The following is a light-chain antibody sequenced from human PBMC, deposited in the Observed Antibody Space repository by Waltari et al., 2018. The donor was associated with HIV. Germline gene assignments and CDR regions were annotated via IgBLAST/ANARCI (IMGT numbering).Light chain of an antibody. V-gene: IGLV1-44*01. CDR3: SAWDDDVNGL. J-gene: IGLJ2*01. CDR2: TTN. Sequence: QSGLTQPHSASGTPGQRVTISCSGRRPNIGVNSVNWYQQLPGTAPRLLIYTTNQRPSGVPDRFSGSKSCTSAYLAISGLQAADEADYYCSAWDDDVNGLFGGGTKLTVL. CDR1: RPNIGVNS.